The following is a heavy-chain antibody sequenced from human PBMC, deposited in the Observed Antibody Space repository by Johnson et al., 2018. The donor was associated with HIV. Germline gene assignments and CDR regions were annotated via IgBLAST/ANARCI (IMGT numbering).Heavy chain of an antibody. Sequence: QLVESGGGVVQPGRSLRLSCAASGFTFSSYAMHWVRQAPGKGLEWVSGISWNSGSIGYADSVKGRFTISRDNAKNSLYLQMNSLRTEDTAVYYCANALGIWGQGTMVTVSS. J-gene: IGHJ3*02. CDR3: ANALGI. CDR1: GFTFSSYA. V-gene: IGHV3-9*01. CDR2: ISWNSGSI.